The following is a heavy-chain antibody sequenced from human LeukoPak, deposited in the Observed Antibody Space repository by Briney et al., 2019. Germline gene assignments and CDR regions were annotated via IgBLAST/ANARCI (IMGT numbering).Heavy chain of an antibody. CDR3: ARDHVAPGLLFDY. J-gene: IGHJ4*02. V-gene: IGHV3-7*01. CDR2: INQDGSEK. Sequence: GGSLRLSCAASGFSSSSHWMIWVRQAPEKGLEWVACINQDGSEKYFLDSVKGRFTISRDNAGNSLYLQMSSLRAEDTAVYYCARDHVAPGLLFDYWGQGTLVTVSS. D-gene: IGHD3-22*01. CDR1: GFSSSSHW.